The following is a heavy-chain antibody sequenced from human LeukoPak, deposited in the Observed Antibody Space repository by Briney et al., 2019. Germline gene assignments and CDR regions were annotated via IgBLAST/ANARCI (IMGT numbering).Heavy chain of an antibody. Sequence: ASVKVSCKASGYTFTGYYMHWVRQAPGQGLEWMGWINPNSGGTNYEQKFQGRVTMTRDTSISTAYMELSRLRSDDTAVYYCARDRVAGTSVLGYWGQGTLVTVSS. CDR1: GYTFTGYY. V-gene: IGHV1-2*02. CDR3: ARDRVAGTSVLGY. J-gene: IGHJ4*02. D-gene: IGHD6-19*01. CDR2: INPNSGGT.